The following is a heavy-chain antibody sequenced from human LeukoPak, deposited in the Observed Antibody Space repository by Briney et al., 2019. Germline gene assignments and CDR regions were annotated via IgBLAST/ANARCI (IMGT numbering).Heavy chain of an antibody. V-gene: IGHV5-51*01. Sequence: GESLKISCKGSGYSFTSYWIGWVRQMPGKGLEWMGIIYPGDSDTRYSPSFQGQVTISADKSISTAYLQWSSLKASDTAMYYCAREYCSSTSCYSVFDYWGQGTLVTVSS. CDR2: IYPGDSDT. J-gene: IGHJ4*02. CDR3: AREYCSSTSCYSVFDY. D-gene: IGHD2-2*01. CDR1: GYSFTSYW.